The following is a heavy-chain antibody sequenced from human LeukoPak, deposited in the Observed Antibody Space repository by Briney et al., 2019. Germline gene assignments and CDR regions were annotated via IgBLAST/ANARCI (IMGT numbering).Heavy chain of an antibody. CDR3: ARAAIRTGADAFDI. D-gene: IGHD1-1*01. CDR2: IKEDGVEK. CDR1: GFTFSNYW. Sequence: QAGGSLRLSCAASGFTFSNYWKSWVRQAPGKGLEWVANIKEDGVEKYYVDSVKGRFAISRDNAKNSLYLQMNSLRAKDTAVYYCARAAIRTGADAFDIWGQGTMVTVSS. J-gene: IGHJ3*02. V-gene: IGHV3-7*01.